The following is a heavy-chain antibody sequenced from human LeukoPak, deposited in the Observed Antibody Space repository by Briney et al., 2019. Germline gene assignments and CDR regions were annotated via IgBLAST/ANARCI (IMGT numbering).Heavy chain of an antibody. D-gene: IGHD2-2*01. CDR2: INHSGST. CDR1: GGSFSGYY. CDR3: ARQGVYCSSTSCYARGYSYGTFFDY. Sequence: SETLSLTCAVYGGSFSGYYWSWIRQPPGKGLEWIGEINHSGSTNYNPSLKSRVTISVDTSKNQFSVKLSSVTPADTSVYYCARQGVYCSSTSCYARGYSYGTFFDYWGQGTLVTVS. J-gene: IGHJ4*02. V-gene: IGHV4-34*01.